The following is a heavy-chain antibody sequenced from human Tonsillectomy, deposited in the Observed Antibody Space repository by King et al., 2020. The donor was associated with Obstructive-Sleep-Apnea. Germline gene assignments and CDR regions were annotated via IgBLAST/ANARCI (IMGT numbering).Heavy chain of an antibody. CDR1: GFTFSTYW. Sequence: VQLVESGGGLVQPGGSLRLSCAASGFTFSTYWMTWVRQAPGKGLEWVANIKHDGSVQQYVDSVKGRFTISRDNAKTSLYQQLNSLRAEDTAVYYCARDATYHEVTTYYDNLDIWGQGIMVTVSS. CDR3: ARDATYHEVTTYYDNLDI. V-gene: IGHV3-7*03. D-gene: IGHD3-16*01. J-gene: IGHJ3*02. CDR2: IKHDGSVQ.